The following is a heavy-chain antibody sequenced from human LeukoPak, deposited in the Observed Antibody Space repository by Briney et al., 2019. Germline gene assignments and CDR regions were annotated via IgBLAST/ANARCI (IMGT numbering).Heavy chain of an antibody. CDR1: GYTFTSYG. Sequence: GASVKVSCKASGYTFTSYGISWVRQAPGQGLEWMGWISAYNGNTNYAQELQGRVTMTTDTSTSTAYMELRSLRSDDTAVYYCARTLWFGEFRNYYYGMDVWGKGTTVTVSS. V-gene: IGHV1-18*04. D-gene: IGHD3-10*01. CDR2: ISAYNGNT. J-gene: IGHJ6*04. CDR3: ARTLWFGEFRNYYYGMDV.